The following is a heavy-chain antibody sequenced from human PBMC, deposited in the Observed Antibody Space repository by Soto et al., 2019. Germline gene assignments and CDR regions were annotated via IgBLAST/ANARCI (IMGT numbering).Heavy chain of an antibody. D-gene: IGHD6-19*01. CDR3: ARDHYPYSSGWMLDFDI. CDR2: TYYRSKWYN. CDR1: GDSVSSNSAA. J-gene: IGHJ3*02. Sequence: PSQTLSLTCAISGDSVSSNSAAWNWIRQSPSRGLEWLGRTYYRSKWYNDYAVSVKSRITINPDTSKNQFSLQLNSVTPEDTAVYYCARDHYPYSSGWMLDFDIWGQGTMVTVSS. V-gene: IGHV6-1*01.